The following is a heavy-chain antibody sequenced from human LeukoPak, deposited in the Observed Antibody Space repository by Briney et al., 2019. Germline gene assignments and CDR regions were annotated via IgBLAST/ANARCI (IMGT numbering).Heavy chain of an antibody. CDR2: VYYNGNT. CDR1: GGSTSSSDYY. J-gene: IGHJ4*02. D-gene: IGHD2-15*01. Sequence: ASETLSLTCTVSGGSTSSSDYYWGWIRQPPEKGLEWIGSVYYNGNTYYNPSLKSRVTISIDTSKNQLSLKLNSVTAADTAVYYCARLHSPPGPDYWGQGTLVTVSA. V-gene: IGHV4-39*01. CDR3: ARLHSPPGPDY.